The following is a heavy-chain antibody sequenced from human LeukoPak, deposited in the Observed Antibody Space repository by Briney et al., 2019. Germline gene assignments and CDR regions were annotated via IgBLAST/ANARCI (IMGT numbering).Heavy chain of an antibody. CDR1: GFTFSNAW. J-gene: IGHJ4*02. CDR3: TTLYSSSHDY. Sequence: GGSLRLSCAASGFTFSNAWMSWVRQAPGKGLEWVGSIKSKSDGGTTDYAAPVKGRFTISRDDSKNTLYLQMNSLKTEDTAVYYCTTLYSSSHDYWGQGALVTVSS. V-gene: IGHV3-15*01. D-gene: IGHD6-13*01. CDR2: IKSKSDGGTT.